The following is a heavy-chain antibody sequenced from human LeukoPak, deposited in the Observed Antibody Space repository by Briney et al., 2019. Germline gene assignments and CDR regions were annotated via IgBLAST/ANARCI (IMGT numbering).Heavy chain of an antibody. J-gene: IGHJ1*01. Sequence: GGSLRLSCAASGFTFDNYAMNWVRQVPGKGLEWLSLISWNSGTIGYADSVKGRFTISRDNANNFPYLQMNSLRAEDTALYYCARAYKDRSLAGKKEFFQHWGQGTLVTVSS. V-gene: IGHV3-9*01. CDR2: ISWNSGTI. D-gene: IGHD6-19*01. CDR1: GFTFDNYA. CDR3: ARAYKDRSLAGKKEFFQH.